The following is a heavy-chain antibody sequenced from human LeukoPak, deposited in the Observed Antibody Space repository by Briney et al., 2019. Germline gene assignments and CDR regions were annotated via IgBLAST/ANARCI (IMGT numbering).Heavy chain of an antibody. V-gene: IGHV3-53*01. J-gene: IGHJ4*02. CDR2: IRTGGST. CDR3: ARVASDSRGWYHFDY. Sequence: GGSLRLSCAASGFTVSSNYMSWFRQAPGRGLEFVSLIRTGGSTNYADSVKGRFTVSRDTSRNTLYLQMNSLRAEDTAVYYCARVASDSRGWYHFDYWGQGVLVTVSS. D-gene: IGHD6-19*01. CDR1: GFTVSSNY.